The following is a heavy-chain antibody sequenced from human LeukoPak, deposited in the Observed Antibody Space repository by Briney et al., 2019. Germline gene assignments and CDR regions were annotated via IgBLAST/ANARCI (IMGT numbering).Heavy chain of an antibody. J-gene: IGHJ4*02. D-gene: IGHD2-15*01. CDR3: TSELVEVSGGGYLPRYY. CDR1: GFTCGVYA. Sequence: PGRSLTLSLSAFGFTCGVYAMSWVCEGPGKGVGRGGVVRSKAYGGTTEYAASVKSRFTISIDKSKSISYLKMNCVNTEDTAVYYCTSELVEVSGGGYLPRYYWGQGTLVTV. CDR2: VRSKAYGGTT. V-gene: IGHV3-49*04.